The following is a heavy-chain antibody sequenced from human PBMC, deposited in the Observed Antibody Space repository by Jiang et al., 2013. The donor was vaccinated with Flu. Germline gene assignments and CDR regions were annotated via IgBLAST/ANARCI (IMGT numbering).Heavy chain of an antibody. Sequence: VESGGDLVQPGGSLRLSCAASGFTFSSYAMTWVRQAPGKGLEWVSTISGSGSSTYYVDSVKGRFTISRDNSKNTLYLQMTSLRAEDTAVYHCAKVDGYTYGYRHLYYFDYWGQGTLVTVSS. D-gene: IGHD5-18*01. CDR3: AKVDGYTYGYRHLYYFDY. J-gene: IGHJ4*02. CDR2: ISGSGSST. V-gene: IGHV3-23*04. CDR1: GFTFSSYA.